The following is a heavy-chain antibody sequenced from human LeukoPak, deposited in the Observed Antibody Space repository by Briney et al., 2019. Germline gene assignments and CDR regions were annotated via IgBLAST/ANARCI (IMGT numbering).Heavy chain of an antibody. D-gene: IGHD3-9*01. CDR2: INHSGST. CDR3: ARVLLRYFDSRVRYFDY. J-gene: IGHJ4*02. Sequence: SETLSLTCAVYGGSFSGYYWSWIRQPPGKGLEWIGEINHSGSTNYNPSLKSRVTISVDTSKNQFSLKLSSVTAADTAVYYCARVLLRYFDSRVRYFDYWGQGTLVTVSS. CDR1: GGSFSGYY. V-gene: IGHV4-34*01.